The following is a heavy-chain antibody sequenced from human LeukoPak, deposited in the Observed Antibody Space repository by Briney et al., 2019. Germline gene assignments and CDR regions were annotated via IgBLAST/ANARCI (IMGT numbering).Heavy chain of an antibody. CDR1: CGSISSYY. CDR3: ASSPPLYDSSGYYGY. J-gene: IGHJ4*02. D-gene: IGHD3-22*01. Sequence: PSETLSLTCTVSCGSISSYYWSWIRQPPGKGLEWIGYIYYSGSTNYNPSLKSRVTISVDTSKNQFSLKLSSVTAADTAVYYCASSPPLYDSSGYYGYWGQGTLVTVSS. CDR2: IYYSGST. V-gene: IGHV4-59*08.